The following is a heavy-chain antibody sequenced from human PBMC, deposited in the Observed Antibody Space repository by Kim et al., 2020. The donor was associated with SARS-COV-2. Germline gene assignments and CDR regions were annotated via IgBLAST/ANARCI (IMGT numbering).Heavy chain of an antibody. CDR1: GYSFTSYW. D-gene: IGHD2-2*01. CDR3: ARGPDAYYYYGMDV. Sequence: GESLKISCKGSGYSFTSYWIGWVRQMPGQGLEWMGSIYPCYSDTRYSPSFQGPVPISADKSISTAYLQWSSLKDSDTAMYYCARGPDAYYYYGMDVWGQGTTVTVSS. J-gene: IGHJ6*02. CDR2: IYPCYSDT. V-gene: IGHV5-51*01.